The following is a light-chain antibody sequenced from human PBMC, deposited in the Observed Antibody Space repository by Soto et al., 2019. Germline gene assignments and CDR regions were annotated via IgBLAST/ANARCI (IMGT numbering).Light chain of an antibody. CDR3: QRYYNYPPLT. Sequence: DIVMTQSPDSLAVSLGERATINCKSSQSVLYSSNNKNYLAWYQQKPGQPPKLLIYWASIRASGVPDRFSGSGSGTDFTLTISSLQAEDVAVYYCQRYYNYPPLTFGGGTKVEIK. J-gene: IGKJ4*01. V-gene: IGKV4-1*01. CDR1: QSVLYSSNNKNY. CDR2: WAS.